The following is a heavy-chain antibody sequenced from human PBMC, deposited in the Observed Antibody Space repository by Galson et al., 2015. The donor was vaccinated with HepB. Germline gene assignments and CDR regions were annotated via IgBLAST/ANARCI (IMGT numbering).Heavy chain of an antibody. J-gene: IGHJ4*02. CDR2: ISDRSNAI. CDR3: ARDPGSSWDVPDY. Sequence: SLRLACAASGFTFSSYSMNWVRPAPGKGLEWVSYISDRSNAIYYADSVKGRFTISRDNAKNSLYLQMNSLRDEDTAVYDCARDPGSSWDVPDYWGQGTLVTVSS. V-gene: IGHV3-48*02. D-gene: IGHD6-13*01. CDR1: GFTFSSYS.